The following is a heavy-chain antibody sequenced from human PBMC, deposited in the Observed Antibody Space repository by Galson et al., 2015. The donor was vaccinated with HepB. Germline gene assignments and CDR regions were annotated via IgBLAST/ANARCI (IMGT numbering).Heavy chain of an antibody. Sequence: SLRLSCAASGFTFSGYTMNWVRQAPGKGLEWVSSITRSSNYIRHADSVKGRFTISRDNAKNSLYLQMNSLRAEDTAVYYCARDSRARDFWSGYDWFDSWGQGTLVTVSS. V-gene: IGHV3-21*01. CDR3: ARDSRARDFWSGYDWFDS. D-gene: IGHD3-3*01. J-gene: IGHJ5*01. CDR1: GFTFSGYT. CDR2: ITRSSNYI.